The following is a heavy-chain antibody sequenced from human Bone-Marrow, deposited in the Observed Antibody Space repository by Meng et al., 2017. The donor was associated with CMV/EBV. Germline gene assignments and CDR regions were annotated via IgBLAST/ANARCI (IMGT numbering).Heavy chain of an antibody. V-gene: IGHV1-46*01. CDR2: INPSGGST. D-gene: IGHD2-2*02. Sequence: ASVKVSCKASGYTFTSYYMHWVRQAPGQGLEWMGIINPSGGSTSYAQKFQGRVTMTRDTSTSTVYMELSSLRSEDTAVYYCATHGIIRRYCSSTSCYTGNVVDYWGQRTLVTVSS. CDR1: GYTFTSYY. CDR3: ATHGIIRRYCSSTSCYTGNVVDY. J-gene: IGHJ4*02.